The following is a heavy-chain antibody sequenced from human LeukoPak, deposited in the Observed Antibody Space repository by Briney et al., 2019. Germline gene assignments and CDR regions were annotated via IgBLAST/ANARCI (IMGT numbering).Heavy chain of an antibody. J-gene: IGHJ3*02. CDR3: ARDTGWGSIRRAFGI. V-gene: IGHV4-31*03. D-gene: IGHD2-8*02. Sequence: SQTLSLTCTVSGGSISSGGYYWSWIRQHPGKGLEWIGYIYYSGSTYYNPSLKSRVTISVDTSKNQFSLKPSSVTAADTAVYYCARDTGWGSIRRAFGIWGQGTMVTVSS. CDR2: IYYSGST. CDR1: GGSISSGGYY.